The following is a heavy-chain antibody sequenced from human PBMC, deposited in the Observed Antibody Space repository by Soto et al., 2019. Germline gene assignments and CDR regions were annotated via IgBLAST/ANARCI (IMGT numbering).Heavy chain of an antibody. V-gene: IGHV4-31*03. CDR2: IYYSGST. D-gene: IGHD1-1*01. Sequence: PSETLSLTCTVSGGSISSGGYYWSWIRQHPGKGLEWIGYIYYSGSTYYNPSLKSRVTISVDTSKNQFSLKLSSVTAADTAVYYCARVATGTTGGMDVWGQGTTVTVS. CDR1: GGSISSGGYY. CDR3: ARVATGTTGGMDV. J-gene: IGHJ6*02.